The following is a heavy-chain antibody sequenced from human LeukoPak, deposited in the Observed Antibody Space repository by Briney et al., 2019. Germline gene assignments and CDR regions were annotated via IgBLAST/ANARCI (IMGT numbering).Heavy chain of an antibody. J-gene: IGHJ4*02. CDR2: IGTGGDT. CDR1: GFTFNIYP. Sequence: GDSLRLSCVASGFTFNIYPMTWVRQSPEKGLEWVSTIGTGGDTYYADSVKGRFTISRDNSKNTLYLQMHSLGAEDTAVYYCAKSRVVDRRGYFDYWGQGTLVTVSS. D-gene: IGHD2-15*01. CDR3: AKSRVVDRRGYFDY. V-gene: IGHV3-23*01.